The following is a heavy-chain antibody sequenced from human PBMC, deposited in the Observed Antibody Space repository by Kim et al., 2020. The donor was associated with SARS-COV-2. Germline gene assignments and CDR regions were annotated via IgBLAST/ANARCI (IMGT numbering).Heavy chain of an antibody. D-gene: IGHD3-22*01. J-gene: IGHJ4*02. CDR1: GYTFTSYA. CDR2: INAGNGNT. CDR3: ASGDSSGSFVDQSGFDY. Sequence: ASVKVSCKASGYTFTSYAMHWVRQAPGQRLEWMGWINAGNGNTKYSHKFQGRVTITRDTSASTAYMELSSLRSEDTAVYYCASGDSSGSFVDQSGFDYWGQGTLVTVSS. V-gene: IGHV1-3*01.